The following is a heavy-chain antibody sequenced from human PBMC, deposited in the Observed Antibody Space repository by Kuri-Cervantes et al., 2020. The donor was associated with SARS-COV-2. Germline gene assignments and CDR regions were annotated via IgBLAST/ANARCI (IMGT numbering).Heavy chain of an antibody. CDR3: ARVGFTTVRGAIYYYYGMDV. J-gene: IGHJ6*02. Sequence: SVKVSCKASGGTFSSYAISWVRQAPGQGLEWMGGIIPIFGTANYAQKFQGRVTITADESTSTAYMELSSLRSEDTAVYYCARVGFTTVRGAIYYYYGMDVWGQGTTVTVSS. D-gene: IGHD3-10*01. V-gene: IGHV1-69*13. CDR2: IIPIFGTA. CDR1: GGTFSSYA.